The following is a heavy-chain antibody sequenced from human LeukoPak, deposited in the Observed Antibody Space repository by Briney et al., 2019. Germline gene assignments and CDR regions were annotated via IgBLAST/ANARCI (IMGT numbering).Heavy chain of an antibody. CDR3: ARSYIVVVPAVYFDY. CDR2: INGGDGNT. V-gene: IGHV1-3*01. J-gene: IGHJ4*02. D-gene: IGHD2-2*01. CDR1: GYTFSTYA. Sequence: ASVKVSCKTSGYTFSTYAIQWVRQAPGQRLEWMGWINGGDGNTKFSQKFQGRVTITRDTSASSSYMELSSLRSEDTAVYYCARSYIVVVPAVYFDYWGQGTLVTVFS.